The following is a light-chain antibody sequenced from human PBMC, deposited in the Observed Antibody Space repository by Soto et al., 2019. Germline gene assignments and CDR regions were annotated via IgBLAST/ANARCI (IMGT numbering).Light chain of an antibody. Sequence: DIQMTQSPASLSASVGDRVTITCRASQKITNYLNWFQQRPGKAPKLLIYSASTLQSGVPSRFSGSGSGTDLTLTISGLQPEDSATYFCQQSYSVPYTFGQGTKLEIK. V-gene: IGKV1-39*01. J-gene: IGKJ2*01. CDR3: QQSYSVPYT. CDR2: SAS. CDR1: QKITNY.